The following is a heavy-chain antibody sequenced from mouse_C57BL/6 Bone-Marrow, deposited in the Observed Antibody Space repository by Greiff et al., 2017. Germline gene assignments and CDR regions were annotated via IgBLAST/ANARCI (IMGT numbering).Heavy chain of an antibody. CDR3: ASERGYDYDVFAY. V-gene: IGHV1-80*01. CDR2: IYPGDGDT. CDR1: GYAFSSYW. J-gene: IGHJ3*01. D-gene: IGHD2-4*01. Sequence: QVQLQQSGAELVKPGASVKISCKASGYAFSSYWMNWVKQRPGKGLEWIGQIYPGDGDTNYNGKFKGKATLTADKSSSTAYMQLSSLTSEDSAVYFCASERGYDYDVFAYWGQGTLVTVSA.